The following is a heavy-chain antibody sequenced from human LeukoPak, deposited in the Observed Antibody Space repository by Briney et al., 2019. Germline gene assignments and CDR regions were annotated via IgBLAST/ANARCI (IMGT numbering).Heavy chain of an antibody. CDR1: GGSFSGYY. CDR2: INHSGST. D-gene: IGHD5-12*01. CDR3: ARGQVEWLRFGIYGP. J-gene: IGHJ5*02. V-gene: IGHV4-34*01. Sequence: PSETLSLTCAVYGGSFSGYYWSWIRQPPGKGLEWLGEINHSGSTNYNPSLKSRVTISVDTSKNQFSLKLSSVIAADTAVYYCARGQVEWLRFGIYGPWGQGTLVTVSS.